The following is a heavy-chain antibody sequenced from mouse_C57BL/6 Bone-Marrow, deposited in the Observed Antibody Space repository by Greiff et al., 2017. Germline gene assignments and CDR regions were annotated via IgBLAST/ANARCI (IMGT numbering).Heavy chain of an antibody. Sequence: QVQLQQPGAELVRPGSSVKLSCKASGYTFTSYWMHWVKQRPIQGLEWIGNIDPSDSETHYNQKFKDKATLTVDKSSSTAYMQLSSLTSEGSAVYYCARDYYGSSYWYFDVWGTGTTVTVSS. CDR3: ARDYYGSSYWYFDV. V-gene: IGHV1-52*01. J-gene: IGHJ1*03. CDR1: GYTFTSYW. CDR2: IDPSDSET. D-gene: IGHD1-1*01.